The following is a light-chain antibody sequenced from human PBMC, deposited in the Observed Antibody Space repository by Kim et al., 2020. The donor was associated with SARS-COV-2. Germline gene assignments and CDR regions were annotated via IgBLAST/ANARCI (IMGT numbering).Light chain of an antibody. V-gene: IGKV3-20*01. CDR1: QSLSTSY. CDR3: LQYDTSLT. CDR2: DSS. Sequence: SPGETAPLSCRASQSLSTSYLAWYQQKPGQAPRLLMYDSSKRATGVPDRFSGSGSGTQFTLTISRLEPEDFAVYFCLQYDTSLTFGGGTKVDIK. J-gene: IGKJ4*01.